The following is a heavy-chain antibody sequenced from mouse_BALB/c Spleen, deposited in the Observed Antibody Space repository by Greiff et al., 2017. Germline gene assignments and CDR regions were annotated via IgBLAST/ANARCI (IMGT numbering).Heavy chain of an antibody. CDR2: INPSTGYT. CDR1: GYTFTSYW. CDR3: ARSDRGEAWFAY. V-gene: IGHV1-7*01. Sequence: QVQLQQSGAELAKPGASVKMSCKASGYTFTSYWMHWVKQRPGQGLEWIGYINPSTGYTEYNQKFKDKATLTADKSSSTAYMQLSSLTSEDSAVYYCARSDRGEAWFAYWGQGTLVTVSA. J-gene: IGHJ3*01.